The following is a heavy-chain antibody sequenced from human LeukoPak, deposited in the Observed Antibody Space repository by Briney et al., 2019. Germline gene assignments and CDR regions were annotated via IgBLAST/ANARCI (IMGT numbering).Heavy chain of an antibody. Sequence: PSETLSLTCAVYGGSFSGYYWSWIRQPPGKGLEWLGEINHSGSTNYNPSLKSRVTISVDTSKNQFSLKLSSVTAADTAVYYCASRGYCSSTSCYTGSYYYYYYMDVWGKGTTVTVSS. D-gene: IGHD2-2*02. CDR3: ASRGYCSSTSCYTGSYYYYYYMDV. J-gene: IGHJ6*03. CDR1: GGSFSGYY. V-gene: IGHV4-34*01. CDR2: INHSGST.